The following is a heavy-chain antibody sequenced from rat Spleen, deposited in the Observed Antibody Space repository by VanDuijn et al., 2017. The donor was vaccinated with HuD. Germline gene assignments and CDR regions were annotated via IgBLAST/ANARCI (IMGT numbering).Heavy chain of an antibody. V-gene: IGHV3-1*01. CDR2: ITYSGRT. CDR3: ARSGTYYGYNF. Sequence: EVQLQESGPGLVKPSQSLSLTCSVTGYSITSNYWGWIRKFPGNKLEWMGYITYSGRTNSNPSLRSRISITRDTSKNQFFLHLNSVTTEDTATYYCARSGTYYGYNFWGPGTMVTVSS. CDR1: GYSITSNY. D-gene: IGHD1-9*01. J-gene: IGHJ1*01.